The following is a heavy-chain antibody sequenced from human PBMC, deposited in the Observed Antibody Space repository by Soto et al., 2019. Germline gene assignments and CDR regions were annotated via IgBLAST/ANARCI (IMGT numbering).Heavy chain of an antibody. CDR2: ISGSGGST. CDR3: AKSGYGGNSYFDY. J-gene: IGHJ4*02. D-gene: IGHD4-17*01. V-gene: IGHV3-23*01. CDR1: GFTFSDYY. Sequence: PGGSLRLSCAASGFTFSDYYMSWIRQAPGKGLEWVSAISGSGGSTYYADSVKGRFTISRDNSKNTLYLQMNSLRAEDTAVYYCAKSGYGGNSYFDYWGQGTLVTVSS.